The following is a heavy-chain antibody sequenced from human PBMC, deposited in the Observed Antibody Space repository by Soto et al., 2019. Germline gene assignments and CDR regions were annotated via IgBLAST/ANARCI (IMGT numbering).Heavy chain of an antibody. CDR2: ISAYNGNT. Sequence: ASVKVSCNASGYTFTSYGISWVRQAPGQGLEWMGCISAYNGNTNYAEKLQGRVTMTTETSTSTAYMELRRLRSDDTAVYYCARAGSYDFWSGSTPSYYGMDXWGQGTTVTVS. J-gene: IGHJ6*02. CDR1: GYTFTSYG. V-gene: IGHV1-18*04. D-gene: IGHD3-3*01. CDR3: ARAGSYDFWSGSTPSYYGMDX.